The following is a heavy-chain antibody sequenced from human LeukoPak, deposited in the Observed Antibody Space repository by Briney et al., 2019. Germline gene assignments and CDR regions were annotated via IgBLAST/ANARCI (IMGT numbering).Heavy chain of an antibody. D-gene: IGHD6-13*01. CDR1: GFTFSSYE. V-gene: IGHV3-48*03. CDR3: ARVIAAAAYYYGMDV. Sequence: GGSLRLSCAASGFTFSSYEMNWVRQAPGKGLEWVSYISSSGSTIYYADSVKGRFTISRDNAKNSLYLQMNSLRAEDTAVYYYARVIAAAAYYYGMDVWGKGTTVTVSS. J-gene: IGHJ6*04. CDR2: ISSSGSTI.